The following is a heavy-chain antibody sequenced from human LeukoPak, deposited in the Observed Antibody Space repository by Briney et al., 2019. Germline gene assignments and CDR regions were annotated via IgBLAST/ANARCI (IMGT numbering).Heavy chain of an antibody. V-gene: IGHV3-48*03. CDR1: GLTFSSYE. J-gene: IGHJ4*02. CDR2: ISSSGSTI. Sequence: GGSLRLSCAASGLTFSSYEMHWVRQAPGKGLEWISYISSSGSTIDYADSVKGRFTISRDNAKNSLFLQMNRLRAEDTAVYFCASGYSYRYFQYWGQGTLVTVS. CDR3: ASGYSYRYFQY. D-gene: IGHD5-18*01.